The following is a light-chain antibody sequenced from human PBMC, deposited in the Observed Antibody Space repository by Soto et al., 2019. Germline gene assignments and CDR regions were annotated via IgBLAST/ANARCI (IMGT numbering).Light chain of an antibody. CDR3: QSYDSSLSVV. Sequence: VLTQPPSVSGAPGQRVTISCPGSSSNIGAGYDVHWYQQLPGTAPKLLIYGNSNRPSGVPDRFSGSKSGTSASLAITGLQAEDEADYYCQSYDSSLSVVFGGGTKVTVL. CDR1: SSNIGAGYD. CDR2: GNS. J-gene: IGLJ2*01. V-gene: IGLV1-40*01.